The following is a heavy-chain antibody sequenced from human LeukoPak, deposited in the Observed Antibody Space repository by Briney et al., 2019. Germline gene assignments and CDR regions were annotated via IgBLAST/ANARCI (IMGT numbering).Heavy chain of an antibody. Sequence: TGGSLIRSCASSGFSFSDSAVSWVRHSPGEGLKWVSSISDTGGRTYYADSVKGRFTITRDNSRNTVNLQMNGLRADDTARYYCAKGGQDFDFWRFDLWGQGILVIVSS. CDR2: ISDTGGRT. D-gene: IGHD3-3*01. CDR3: AKGGQDFDFWRFDL. CDR1: GFSFSDSA. J-gene: IGHJ5*02. V-gene: IGHV3-23*01.